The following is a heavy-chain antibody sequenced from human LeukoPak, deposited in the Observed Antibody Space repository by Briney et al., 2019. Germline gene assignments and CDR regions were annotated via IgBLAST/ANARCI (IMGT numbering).Heavy chain of an antibody. V-gene: IGHV4-30-2*01. CDR1: GGSISSGGYS. CDR2: IYHSGST. D-gene: IGHD4-17*01. J-gene: IGHJ2*01. Sequence: SQTLSLTCAASGGSISSGGYSWSWIRQPPGKGLEWIGYIYHSGSTYYNPSLKSRVTISVDRSKNQFSLKLSSVTAADTAVYYCASSYGDYDWYFDLWGRGTLVTVSS. CDR3: ASSYGDYDWYFDL.